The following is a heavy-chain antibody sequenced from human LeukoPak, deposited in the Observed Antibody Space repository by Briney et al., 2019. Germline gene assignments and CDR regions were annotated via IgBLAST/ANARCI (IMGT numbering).Heavy chain of an antibody. CDR2: MNPNSGNT. V-gene: IGHV1-8*03. Sequence: ASVTVSCMASGYTFTSYELHWVRQAPGQGLAWMGWMNPNSGNTDYAQKLQGRLTITRHNAMSTAYTELSSLSRDDTAGYYFARGASRSFDYWRQGGLVTVSS. J-gene: IGHJ4*02. CDR3: ARGASRSFDY. CDR1: GYTFTSYE.